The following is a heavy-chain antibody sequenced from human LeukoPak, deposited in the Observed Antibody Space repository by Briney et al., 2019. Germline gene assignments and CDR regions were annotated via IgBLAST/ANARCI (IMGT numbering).Heavy chain of an antibody. CDR2: IYSGGST. Sequence: GGSLRLSCAASGFTVSSNYMSWVHQAPGKGLEWVSVIYSGGSTYYADSVKGRFTISRDNSKNTLYLQMNSLRAEDTAVYYCARGGSSPRDWFDPWGQGTLVTVSS. V-gene: IGHV3-66*02. J-gene: IGHJ5*02. D-gene: IGHD6-13*01. CDR1: GFTVSSNY. CDR3: ARGGSSPRDWFDP.